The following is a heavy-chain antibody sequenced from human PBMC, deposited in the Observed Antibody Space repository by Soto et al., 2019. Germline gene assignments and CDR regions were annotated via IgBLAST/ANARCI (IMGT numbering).Heavy chain of an antibody. J-gene: IGHJ3*02. CDR2: ISHSGST. V-gene: IGHV4-4*02. CDR1: SGSISSSNW. Sequence: QVQLQESGPGLVKPSGTLSLTCAVSSGSISSSNWWSWVRQPPGKGLEWIGEISHSGSTNYNPSLKSRLTISVDKSKSQFSLKLSSVTAADTAVYYCARWRYSSGLDAFDIWGQGTMVTVAS. CDR3: ARWRYSSGLDAFDI. D-gene: IGHD6-19*01.